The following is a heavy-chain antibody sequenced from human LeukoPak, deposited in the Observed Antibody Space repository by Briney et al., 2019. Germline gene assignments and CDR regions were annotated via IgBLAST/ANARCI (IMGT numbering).Heavy chain of an antibody. Sequence: GESLKISCKGSGYSFTGYWISWVRQMPGKGLEWMGRIDPSDSYTNYSPSFQGHVTISADKSISTAYLQWSSLKASDTAMYYCAGYCSGGSCYSSWFDPWGQGTLVTVSS. CDR2: IDPSDSYT. J-gene: IGHJ5*02. V-gene: IGHV5-10-1*01. CDR1: GYSFTGYW. CDR3: AGYCSGGSCYSSWFDP. D-gene: IGHD2-15*01.